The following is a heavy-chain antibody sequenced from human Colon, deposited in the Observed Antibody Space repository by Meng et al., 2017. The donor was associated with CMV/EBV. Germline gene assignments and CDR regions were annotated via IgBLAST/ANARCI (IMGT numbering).Heavy chain of an antibody. V-gene: IGHV4-38-2*02. D-gene: IGHD3-16*02. Sequence: SETLSLTCNVSGSAITSGYYWGWIRQPPGKGLEWIGSIYNSGNTYYNPSLKSRVSISVDRSKNQFSLKLTSVTAADTAIYYCARDIIVIPGDSPAPPWGQGTLVTVSS. CDR2: IYNSGNT. J-gene: IGHJ5*02. CDR3: ARDIIVIPGDSPAPP. CDR1: GSAITSGYY.